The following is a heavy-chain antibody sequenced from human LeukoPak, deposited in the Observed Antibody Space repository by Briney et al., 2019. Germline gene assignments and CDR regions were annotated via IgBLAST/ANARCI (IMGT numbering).Heavy chain of an antibody. J-gene: IGHJ3*02. CDR1: GGSISTSDNY. CDR2: MHMST. D-gene: IGHD6-19*01. Sequence: SETLSLTCIVSGGSISTSDNYWGWIRQPPGNGLEWIGSMHMSTYYNPSLKSRVTMSIDRSTNKFSLKLSSVTVADTAVYYCARGLQAVAGTFDIWGQGTMVTVSS. V-gene: IGHV4-39*07. CDR3: ARGLQAVAGTFDI.